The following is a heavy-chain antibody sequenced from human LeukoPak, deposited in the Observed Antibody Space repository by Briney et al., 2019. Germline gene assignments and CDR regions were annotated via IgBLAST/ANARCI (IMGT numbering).Heavy chain of an antibody. D-gene: IGHD4-17*01. CDR3: ARAVTTKPFDY. Sequence: ASVKVSCKASGYTFTSYGISWVRQAPGQGLEWMGRINPNSGGTNYAQKFQGRVTMTRDTSISTAYMELSRLRSDDTAVYYCARAVTTKPFDYWGQGTLVTVSS. J-gene: IGHJ4*02. CDR1: GYTFTSYG. CDR2: INPNSGGT. V-gene: IGHV1-2*06.